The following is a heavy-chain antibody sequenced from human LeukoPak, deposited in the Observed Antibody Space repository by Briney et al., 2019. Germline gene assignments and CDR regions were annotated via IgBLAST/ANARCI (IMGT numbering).Heavy chain of an antibody. J-gene: IGHJ4*02. D-gene: IGHD3-22*01. CDR2: TIPIFGTA. V-gene: IGHV1-69*13. CDR1: GYTFTGYY. Sequence: ASVKVSCKASGYTFTGYYMHWVRQAPGQGLEWMGGTIPIFGTANYAQKFQGRVTITADESTSTAYMELSSLRSEDTAVYYCARDKPQYYYDSSGSFDYWGQGTLVTVSS. CDR3: ARDKPQYYYDSSGSFDY.